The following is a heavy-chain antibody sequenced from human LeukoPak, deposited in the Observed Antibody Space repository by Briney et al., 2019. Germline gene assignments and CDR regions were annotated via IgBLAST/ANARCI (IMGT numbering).Heavy chain of an antibody. Sequence: GASVKVSCKASDYTFTSYGITWVRQAPGQGLEWMGWISGYNANTSYAQKLQGRVTMTTDTSTNTAYMELRSLRSDDTAVYYCVRLAYCGGDCYLPDAFDIWGQGTMVTVSS. CDR2: ISGYNANT. CDR3: VRLAYCGGDCYLPDAFDI. D-gene: IGHD2-21*02. CDR1: DYTFTSYG. J-gene: IGHJ3*02. V-gene: IGHV1-18*01.